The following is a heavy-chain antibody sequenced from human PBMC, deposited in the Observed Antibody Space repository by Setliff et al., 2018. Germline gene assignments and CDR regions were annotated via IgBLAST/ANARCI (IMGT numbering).Heavy chain of an antibody. CDR1: GASISSSSYY. D-gene: IGHD3-3*01. Sequence: PSETLSLTCTVSGASISSSSYYWAWIRQPPGRGLELIGSIYYSGSTYYNPSLKSRVTISVDTSKNQFSLKLSSVTAADTAVYYCARRTEYYNFWSGYYDYWGQGTLVTVSS. CDR2: IYYSGST. CDR3: ARRTEYYNFWSGYYDY. J-gene: IGHJ4*02. V-gene: IGHV4-39*07.